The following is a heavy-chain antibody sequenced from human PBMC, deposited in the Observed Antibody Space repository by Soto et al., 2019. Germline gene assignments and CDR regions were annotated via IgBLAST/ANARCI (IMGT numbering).Heavy chain of an antibody. V-gene: IGHV4-59*01. Sequence: SETLSLTCTVSGCSILSYYWSWIRQPPGKGLEWIGYIYYSGSTNYNPSLKSRVTISVDTSKNQFSLKLSSVTAADTAVYYCAPGSGSVYGMDVWGQGTTVT. J-gene: IGHJ6*02. CDR3: APGSGSVYGMDV. D-gene: IGHD3-10*01. CDR1: GCSILSYY. CDR2: IYYSGST.